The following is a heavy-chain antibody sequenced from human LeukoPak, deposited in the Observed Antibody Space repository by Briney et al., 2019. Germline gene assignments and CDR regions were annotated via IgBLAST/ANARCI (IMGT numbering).Heavy chain of an antibody. CDR3: ARGRMAVAGSYEY. Sequence: PGGSLRLSCAASGFTFSSYSMSWVRQAPAKGLEWVSAISGSGGNTYYADSVKGRFTISRDTSKNTLYLQMNSLRAEDTAVYYCARGRMAVAGSYEYWGQGTLVTVSS. CDR2: ISGSGGNT. CDR1: GFTFSSYS. D-gene: IGHD6-19*01. J-gene: IGHJ4*02. V-gene: IGHV3-23*01.